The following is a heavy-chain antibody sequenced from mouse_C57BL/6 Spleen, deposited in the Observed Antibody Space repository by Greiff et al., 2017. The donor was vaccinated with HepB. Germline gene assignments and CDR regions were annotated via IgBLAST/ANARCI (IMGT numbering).Heavy chain of an antibody. CDR1: GYTFTDYN. V-gene: IGHV1-18*01. J-gene: IGHJ3*01. CDR3: ARRGDGYYWFAY. Sequence: EVKLMESGPELVKPGDSVKIPCKASGYTFTDYNMDWVKQSHGKSLEWIGDINPNNGGTIYNQKFKGKATLTVDKSSSTAYMELRSLTSEDTAVYYCARRGDGYYWFAYWGQGTLVTVSA. CDR2: INPNNGGT. D-gene: IGHD2-3*01.